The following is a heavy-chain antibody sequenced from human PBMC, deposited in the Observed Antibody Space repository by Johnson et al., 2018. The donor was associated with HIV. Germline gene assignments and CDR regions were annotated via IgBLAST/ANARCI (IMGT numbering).Heavy chain of an antibody. CDR2: IKSNTAGGKT. CDR1: GFTFSNAW. CDR3: HDFWTGQGVDI. D-gene: IGHD3/OR15-3a*01. Sequence: VQLVESGGGVVQPGRSLRLSCAASGFTFSNAWMTWVRQAPRKGLEWVGRIKSNTAGGKTDYAAPVQGRFIISRDHSKNTLYLKMNSRKSEDTGGYYCHDFWTGQGVDIWGQGTVVTVS. V-gene: IGHV3-15*01. J-gene: IGHJ3*02.